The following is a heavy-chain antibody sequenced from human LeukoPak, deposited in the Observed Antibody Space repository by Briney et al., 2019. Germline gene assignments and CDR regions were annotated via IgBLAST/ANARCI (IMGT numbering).Heavy chain of an antibody. Sequence: GGSLRLSCAASGFTFSTYAMTWVRQAPGRGLEWVSIISGGGTRTYHIDSVKGRFTISRDNSRNTLYLHMNSLRDEDTAIYFCAKGHTDYGTGFDLWGQGTLVTVSS. CDR1: GFTFSTYA. CDR3: AKGHTDYGTGFDL. J-gene: IGHJ4*02. CDR2: ISGGGTRT. D-gene: IGHD4-17*01. V-gene: IGHV3-23*01.